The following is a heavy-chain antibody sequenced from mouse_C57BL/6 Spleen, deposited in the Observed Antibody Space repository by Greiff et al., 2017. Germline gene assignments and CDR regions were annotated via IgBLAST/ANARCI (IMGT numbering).Heavy chain of an antibody. CDR2: INPNNGGT. V-gene: IGHV1-22*01. D-gene: IGHD3-1*01. J-gene: IGHJ2*01. Sequence: EVKLQESGPELVKPGASVKMSCKASGYTFTDYNMHWVKQSHGKSLEWIGYINPNNGGTSYNQKFKGKATLTVNKSSSTAYMDLRSLTSEESAVYYCARRDSGRGAYCDDWGQGTTLTVSS. CDR3: ARRDSGRGAYCDD. CDR1: GYTFTDYN.